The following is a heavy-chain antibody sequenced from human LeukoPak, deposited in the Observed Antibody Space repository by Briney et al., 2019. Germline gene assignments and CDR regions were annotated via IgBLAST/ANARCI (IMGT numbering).Heavy chain of an antibody. J-gene: IGHJ4*02. D-gene: IGHD4-17*01. Sequence: SETLSLTCTVSGGSISSYYWSWIRQPPGKGLEWIGSIYYSGSTYYNPSLKSRVTISVDTSKNQFSLKLSSVTAADTAVYYCARQDGDYPLYYFDYWGQGTLVTVSS. CDR2: IYYSGST. V-gene: IGHV4-39*07. CDR1: GGSISSYY. CDR3: ARQDGDYPLYYFDY.